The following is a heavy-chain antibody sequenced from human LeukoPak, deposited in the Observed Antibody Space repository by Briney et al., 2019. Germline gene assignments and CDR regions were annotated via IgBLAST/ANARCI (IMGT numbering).Heavy chain of an antibody. J-gene: IGHJ4*02. CDR3: ARGYPYGSYVDY. D-gene: IGHD1-26*01. CDR2: IYYSGST. CDR1: GGSISSYY. Sequence: PSETLSLTCSVSGGSISSYYWSWIRQPPGKGLEWIGYIYYSGSTNYNPSLKGRVTISVDTSKNQFSLKLSSVTAADTAVYYCARGYPYGSYVDYWGQGTLVTVSS. V-gene: IGHV4-59*01.